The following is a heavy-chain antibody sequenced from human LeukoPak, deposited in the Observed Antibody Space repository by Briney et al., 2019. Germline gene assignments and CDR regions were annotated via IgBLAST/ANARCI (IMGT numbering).Heavy chain of an antibody. CDR2: INPSGGST. CDR1: GYTFTSYY. V-gene: IGHV1-46*01. Sequence: ASVKVSCKASGYTFTSYYMHWVRQAPGQGLEWMGIINPSGGSTSYAQKFQGRVTMTRDTSTSTVYMELSSLRAEDTAVYYCASNYYDSSGNYYWFDPWGQGTLVTVSS. D-gene: IGHD3-22*01. J-gene: IGHJ5*02. CDR3: ASNYYDSSGNYYWFDP.